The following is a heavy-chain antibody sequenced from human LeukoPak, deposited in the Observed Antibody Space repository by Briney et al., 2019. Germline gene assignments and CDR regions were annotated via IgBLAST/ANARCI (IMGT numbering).Heavy chain of an antibody. CDR2: ISGSGSHT. D-gene: IGHD2-2*01. Sequence: GGSLRLSCAASGFTFSDYYMSWIRQAPGKGLEWLSYISGSGSHTTYADSVRGRFTISRDNAKNSLSLQVNSLRSEDTAVYYCARAPRFTSPLSKSFDYWGQGTLVTVSS. J-gene: IGHJ4*02. CDR1: GFTFSDYY. CDR3: ARAPRFTSPLSKSFDY. V-gene: IGHV3-11*05.